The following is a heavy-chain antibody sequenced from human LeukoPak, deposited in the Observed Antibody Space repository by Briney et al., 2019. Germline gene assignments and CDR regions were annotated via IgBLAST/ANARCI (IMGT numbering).Heavy chain of an antibody. CDR3: ARRKSEKTYYDFWSGYYDWFDP. V-gene: IGHV1-2*02. Sequence: ASVKVSCKASGYTFTGYYMHWVRQAPGQGLEWMGWINPNSGGTNYAQKFQGRVTMTRDTSISTAYMELSRLRTDDTAVYYCARRKSEKTYYDFWSGYYDWFDPWGQGTLVTVSS. J-gene: IGHJ5*02. CDR1: GYTFTGYY. D-gene: IGHD3-3*01. CDR2: INPNSGGT.